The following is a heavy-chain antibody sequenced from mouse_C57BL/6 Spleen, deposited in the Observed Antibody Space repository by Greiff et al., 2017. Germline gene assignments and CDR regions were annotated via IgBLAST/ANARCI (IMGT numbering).Heavy chain of an antibody. J-gene: IGHJ3*01. V-gene: IGHV5-4*01. Sequence: EVQLVESGGGLVKPGGSLKLSCAASGFTFSSYAMSWVRQTPEKRLEWVATISDGGSYTYYPDNVKGRFTISRDNAKNNLYLQMSHLKSEDTAMXYCARERDYYGSSPFAYWGQGTLVTVSA. CDR3: ARERDYYGSSPFAY. CDR2: ISDGGSYT. CDR1: GFTFSSYA. D-gene: IGHD1-1*01.